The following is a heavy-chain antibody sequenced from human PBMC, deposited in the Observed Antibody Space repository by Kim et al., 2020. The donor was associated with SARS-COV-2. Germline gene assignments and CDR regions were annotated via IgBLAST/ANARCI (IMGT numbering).Heavy chain of an antibody. CDR1: GFTFSSYS. D-gene: IGHD3-22*01. J-gene: IGHJ4*02. CDR2: ISSSSSTI. V-gene: IGHV3-48*04. CDR3: ASPKVGDSSGFDY. Sequence: GGSLRLSCAASGFTFSSYSMNWVRQAPGKGLEWVSYISSSSSTIYYADSVKGRFTISRDNAKNSLYLQMNSLRAEDTAVYYCASPKVGDSSGFDYWGQGTLVTVSS.